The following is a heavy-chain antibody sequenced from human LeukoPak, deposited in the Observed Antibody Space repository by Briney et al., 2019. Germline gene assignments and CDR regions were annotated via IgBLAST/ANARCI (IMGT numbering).Heavy chain of an antibody. D-gene: IGHD6-19*01. CDR1: GYTFTTYG. J-gene: IGHJ4*02. CDR3: ARDSSIAVAGSFDY. CDR2: ISAYNRNT. Sequence: ASVKVSCKASGYTFTTYGISWVRRAPGQGLEWMGWISAYNRNTNYAQTLQSRVTMTTDTSTSTAYMELRSLRSDDTAVYYCARDSSIAVAGSFDYWGQGTLVTVSS. V-gene: IGHV1-18*01.